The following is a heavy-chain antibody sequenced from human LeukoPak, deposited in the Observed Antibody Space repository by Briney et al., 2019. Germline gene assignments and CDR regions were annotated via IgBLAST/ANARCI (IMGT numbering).Heavy chain of an antibody. J-gene: IGHJ4*02. D-gene: IGHD1-26*01. V-gene: IGHV3-15*01. CDR3: TTGAIGSYYVFEY. CDR1: GFTFSNAW. Sequence: GGSLRLSCAASGFTFSNAWMNWVRQAPGKGLEWVGRFKSRTDGGTTDYAAPVKGRFTISRDNSKNTLYLQMNSLKTEDTAVYYCTTGAIGSYYVFEYWGQGTLVTVSS. CDR2: FKSRTDGGTT.